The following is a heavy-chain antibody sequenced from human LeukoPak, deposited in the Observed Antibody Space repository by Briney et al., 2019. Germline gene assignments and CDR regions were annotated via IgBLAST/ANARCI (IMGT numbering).Heavy chain of an antibody. D-gene: IGHD2-2*01. CDR2: VYPGDSNA. J-gene: IGHJ4*02. V-gene: IGHV5-51*01. CDR3: ARHVGFCSSTSCYPFYDS. Sequence: GESLKISCQGSGYSYISHWIAWVRQMPGKGLEWMGIVYPGDSNARYSPSFQGQVTISADKSTSTSYLRWGSLKASDTAIHFCARHVGFCSSTSCYPFYDSWGQGTLVTVSS. CDR1: GYSYISHW.